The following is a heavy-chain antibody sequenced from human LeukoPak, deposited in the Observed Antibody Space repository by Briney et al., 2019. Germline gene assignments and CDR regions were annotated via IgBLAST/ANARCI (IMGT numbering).Heavy chain of an antibody. D-gene: IGHD6-13*01. CDR2: IYYTGRT. CDR1: GDSISSYY. Sequence: KTSETLSLTCTVSGDSISSYYWNWIRQPPGKGLEWIGYIYYTGRTNYNPSLKSRITLSLDTSRNQFSLKLNSVTAADTAVYYCARDSAAGAIWFDPWGQGTLVTVSS. CDR3: ARDSAAGAIWFDP. V-gene: IGHV4-59*01. J-gene: IGHJ5*02.